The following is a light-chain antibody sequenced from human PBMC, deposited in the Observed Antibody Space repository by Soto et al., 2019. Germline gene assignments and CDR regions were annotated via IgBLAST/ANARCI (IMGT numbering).Light chain of an antibody. CDR3: SLYAGGNNVI. V-gene: IGLV2-8*01. J-gene: IGLJ2*01. CDR1: SSDVGGWIF. Sequence: QSALTQPPSASGSPGQSVTISCTGTSSDVGGWIFVSWYQQHPGKAPKLIIYEVTKRPSGVPDRFSGSKSGNTASLTVSGLQVEDEADYYCSLYAGGNNVIFGGGTQLTVL. CDR2: EVT.